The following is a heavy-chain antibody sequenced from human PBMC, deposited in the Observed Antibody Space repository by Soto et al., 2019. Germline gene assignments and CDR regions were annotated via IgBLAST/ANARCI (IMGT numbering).Heavy chain of an antibody. V-gene: IGHV3-9*01. CDR3: TKGGYDLIYYFGMDV. CDR1: GFSFSTFG. CDR2: ISSDGDTI. D-gene: IGHD5-12*01. J-gene: IGHJ6*02. Sequence: VQLVESGGGVVQPGTSLRLSCAASGFSFSTFGIHWVRQAPGKGLEWVSGISSDGDTIAYADSVQGRFTVFRDNAKNSLYLQMNSLRAEDTALYYCTKGGYDLIYYFGMDVWGQGTTVTVSS.